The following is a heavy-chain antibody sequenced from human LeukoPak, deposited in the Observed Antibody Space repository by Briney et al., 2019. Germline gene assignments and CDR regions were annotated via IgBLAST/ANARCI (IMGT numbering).Heavy chain of an antibody. CDR2: FEYGGST. J-gene: IGHJ4*02. CDR3: ARRLSYYDILTGYYKTGKIDY. D-gene: IGHD3-9*01. CDR1: GGSISSSSYY. V-gene: IGHV4-39*07. Sequence: SETLSLTCTVSGGSISSSSYYWGWIRQAPGKGLEWIGSFEYGGSTYYNPSLKSRVTISVDTSKNQFSLKLTSVTAADTAVYYCARRLSYYDILTGYYKTGKIDYWGQGTLVTVSS.